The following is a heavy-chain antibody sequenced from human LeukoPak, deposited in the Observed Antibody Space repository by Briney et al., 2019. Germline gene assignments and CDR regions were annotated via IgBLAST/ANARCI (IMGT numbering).Heavy chain of an antibody. CDR2: IYTSGST. D-gene: IGHD2-15*01. CDR1: GGSISSGSYY. J-gene: IGHJ5*02. CDR3: ARVDGSCSGGSCPSGNWFDP. V-gene: IGHV4-61*02. Sequence: PSETLSLTCTVSGGSISSGSYYWSWIRQPAGKGLEWIGRIYTSGSTNYNPSLKSRVTISVDTSKSQFSLKLSSVTAADTAVYYCARVDGSCSGGSCPSGNWFDPWGQGTLVTVSS.